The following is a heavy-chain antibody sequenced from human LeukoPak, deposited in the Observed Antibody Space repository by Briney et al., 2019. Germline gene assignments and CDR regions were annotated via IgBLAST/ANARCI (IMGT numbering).Heavy chain of an antibody. Sequence: GGSLRLSCAASGFTSSSYWMSWVRQAPGKGLEWVANIKKDGSEKCYVDSVKGRFTISRDNAKNSLYLQMNSLRAEDTAVYFCARGLYSSTTYYFDYWGQGTLVTVSS. CDR2: IKKDGSEK. J-gene: IGHJ4*02. CDR3: ARGLYSSTTYYFDY. D-gene: IGHD6-13*01. V-gene: IGHV3-7*03. CDR1: GFTSSSYW.